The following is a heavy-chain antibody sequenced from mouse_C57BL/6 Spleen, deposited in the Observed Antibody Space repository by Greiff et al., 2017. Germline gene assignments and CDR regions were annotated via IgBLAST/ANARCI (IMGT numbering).Heavy chain of an antibody. D-gene: IGHD2-4*01. J-gene: IGHJ2*01. CDR2: IYPGDGDT. Sequence: QVQLQQSGPELVKPGASVKISCKASGYAFSSSWMNWVKQRPGKGLEWIGRIYPGDGDTNYNGKFKGKATLTADKSSSTAYMQLSSLTSEDSAVYFCARSGYEYDVGDYWGQGTTLTVSS. V-gene: IGHV1-82*01. CDR3: ARSGYEYDVGDY. CDR1: GYAFSSSW.